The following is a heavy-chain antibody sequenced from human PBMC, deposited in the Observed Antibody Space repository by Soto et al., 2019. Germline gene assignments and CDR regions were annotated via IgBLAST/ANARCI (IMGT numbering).Heavy chain of an antibody. V-gene: IGHV4-59*01. J-gene: IGHJ4*02. CDR1: GGSISSYY. D-gene: IGHD7-27*01. CDR3: ARDRGWGFDY. CDR2: IYYSGST. Sequence: SETLSLTCTVSGGSISSYYWSWIRQPPGKGLEWIGYIYYSGSTNYNPSLKSRVTMSVDTSKNQFSLKLSSVTAADTAVYYCARDRGWGFDYWGQGTLVTVS.